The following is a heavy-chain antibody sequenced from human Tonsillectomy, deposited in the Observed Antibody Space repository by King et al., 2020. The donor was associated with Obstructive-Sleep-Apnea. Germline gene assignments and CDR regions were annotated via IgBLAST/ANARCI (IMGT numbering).Heavy chain of an antibody. D-gene: IGHD6-19*01. CDR1: GFTFSSDA. J-gene: IGHJ4*02. CDR2: ISGSGATT. V-gene: IGHV3-23*04. Sequence: VQLVESGGGLVQPGGSLRLSCAASGFTFSSDAMSWVRQAPGKGLEWVSVISGSGATTYYADSVKGRFTISRDNSKNTLYLQMNSLRAEDTAIYYCAKDSSGWYRYFDYWGQGTLVTVSS. CDR3: AKDSSGWYRYFDY.